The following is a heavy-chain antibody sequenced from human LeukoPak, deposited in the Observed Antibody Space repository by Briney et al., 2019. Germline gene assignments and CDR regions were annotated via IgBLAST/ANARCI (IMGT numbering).Heavy chain of an antibody. Sequence: GGSLRLSCAASGFTFSSYAMHWVRQAPGKGLEYVSAISSNGGSTYYANSVRGRFTISRDNSKNTLYLQMGSLRAEDMAVYYRAREVGSCYDYWGQGTLVTVSS. CDR3: AREVGSCYDY. V-gene: IGHV3-64*01. CDR2: ISSNGGST. J-gene: IGHJ4*02. CDR1: GFTFSSYA. D-gene: IGHD2-15*01.